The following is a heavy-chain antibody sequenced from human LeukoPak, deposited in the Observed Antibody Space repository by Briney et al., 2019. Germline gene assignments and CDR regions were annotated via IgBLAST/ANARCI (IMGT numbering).Heavy chain of an antibody. CDR3: AKGAKDYYDSSGYWGIDY. D-gene: IGHD3-22*01. CDR2: ISGSGGST. CDR1: GFTFSSSA. V-gene: IGHV3-23*01. J-gene: IGHJ4*02. Sequence: GGSLRLSCAASGFTFSSSAMSWVRQAPGKGLEWVSAISGSGGSTYYADSVKGRFTISRDNSKNTLYLQMNSLRAEDTAVYYCAKGAKDYYDSSGYWGIDYWGQGTLVTVSS.